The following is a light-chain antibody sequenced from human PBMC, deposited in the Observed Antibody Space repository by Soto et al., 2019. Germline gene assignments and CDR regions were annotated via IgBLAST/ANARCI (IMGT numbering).Light chain of an antibody. V-gene: IGLV2-11*01. Sequence: QSVLTQPRSVSGSPGQSVTISCTGTSSDVGGYDYVSWYQQHPGKAPKLMIFDVNKRPSGVPDRFSGSKSGNTASLPISGRQAEDEAEYSCFAYAGSRVFGGGTKLTVL. CDR3: FAYAGSRV. J-gene: IGLJ2*01. CDR2: DVN. CDR1: SSDVGGYDY.